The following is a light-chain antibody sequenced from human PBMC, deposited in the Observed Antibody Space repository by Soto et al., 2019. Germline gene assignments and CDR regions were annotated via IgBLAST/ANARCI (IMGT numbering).Light chain of an antibody. Sequence: EIILTQSPGTLSLSPGERATLSCRGSQRLSREFLAWYQQKPGQAPRLLMYQTSSRASGVPDRFSVSGSGTDFTLTISGLEPEGSAVYYCQPYCGSPAYTFGQGTKLEI. J-gene: IGKJ2*01. V-gene: IGKV3-20*01. CDR3: QPYCGSPAYT. CDR2: QTS. CDR1: QRLSREF.